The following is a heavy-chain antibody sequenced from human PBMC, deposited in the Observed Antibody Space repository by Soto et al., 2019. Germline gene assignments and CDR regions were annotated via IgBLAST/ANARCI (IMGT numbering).Heavy chain of an antibody. V-gene: IGHV1-69*04. CDR1: GGTFSSYT. CDR3: ARDIAVECSGGSGYSRDAFDI. Sequence: SVKGSCKASGGTFSSYTISWVRQAPGQGLEWMGRIIPILGIANYAQKFQGRVTITADKSTSTAYMELSSLRSEDTAVYYCARDIAVECSGGSGYSRDAFDIWGQGTMVTVSS. D-gene: IGHD2-15*01. J-gene: IGHJ3*02. CDR2: IIPILGIA.